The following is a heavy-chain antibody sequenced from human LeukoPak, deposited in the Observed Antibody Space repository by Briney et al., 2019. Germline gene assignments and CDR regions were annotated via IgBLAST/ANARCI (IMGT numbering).Heavy chain of an antibody. CDR2: IYTSGST. Sequence: PSETLSLTCTVPGGSISSYYWSWLRQPAGKGLEWIGRIYTSGSTNYNPSLKSRVTMSVDTSKSQFSLKLSSVTAADTAVYYCARDLGGNWNYFDYWGQGTLVTVSS. CDR3: ARDLGGNWNYFDY. D-gene: IGHD1-1*01. CDR1: GGSISSYY. V-gene: IGHV4-4*07. J-gene: IGHJ4*02.